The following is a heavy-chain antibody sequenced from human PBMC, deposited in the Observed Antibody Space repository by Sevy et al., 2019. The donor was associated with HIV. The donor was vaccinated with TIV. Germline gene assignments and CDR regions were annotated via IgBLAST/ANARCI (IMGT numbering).Heavy chain of an antibody. CDR2: LKSDVYGGTV. CDR1: GFTFGDYC. CDR3: TRWKAAQSIFDY. V-gene: IGHV3-49*04. Sequence: GGSLRLSCTASGFTFGDYCMSWVRQAPGKGLEWVAFLKSDVYGGTVDHAASVRGRFVISRDDSKTIAYLQMNDLKTADTDVYYCTRWKAAQSIFDYWGQGALVTVSS. D-gene: IGHD6-13*01. J-gene: IGHJ4*02.